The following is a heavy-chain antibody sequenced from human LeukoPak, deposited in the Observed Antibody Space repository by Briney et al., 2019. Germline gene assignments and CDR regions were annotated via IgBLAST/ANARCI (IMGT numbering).Heavy chain of an antibody. Sequence: AESLTLSCAVYGFSFSDHYRGWVRQPPGKGLEWVGRTRKEGNTFTTQYATSVEGRFTISKDESKNTLYIQMKSLKTEDTAVYYCAREVYSSAWHNWFDPWGQGTLVTVAS. CDR3: AREVYSSAWHNWFDP. CDR2: TRKEGNTFTT. CDR1: GFSFSDHY. J-gene: IGHJ5*02. D-gene: IGHD6-25*01. V-gene: IGHV3-72*01.